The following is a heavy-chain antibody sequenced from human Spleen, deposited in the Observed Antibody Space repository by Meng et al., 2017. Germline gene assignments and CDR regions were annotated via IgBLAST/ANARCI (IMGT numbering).Heavy chain of an antibody. Sequence: GESLKISCAASGFTFSSYEMNWVRQAPGKGLEWVSYISSSGSTIYYADSVRGRFTISRDNSKNTLYLHVSSLRVEDTAMYYCARDCCSENGPIDHWGQGALVTVSS. CDR3: ARDCCSENGPIDH. D-gene: IGHD2-15*01. V-gene: IGHV3-48*03. J-gene: IGHJ4*02. CDR1: GFTFSSYE. CDR2: ISSSGSTI.